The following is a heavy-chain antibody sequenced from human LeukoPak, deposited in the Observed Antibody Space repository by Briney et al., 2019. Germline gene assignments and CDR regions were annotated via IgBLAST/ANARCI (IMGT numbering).Heavy chain of an antibody. V-gene: IGHV3-7*01. J-gene: IGHJ3*01. CDR3: ARDSTGWQANAYDV. D-gene: IGHD2-8*02. CDR2: IHQDGVDK. Sequence: GSLRLSCAASEFRFGSYAMSWVRQAPRKGPEWVANIHQDGVDKDYVDSVAGRFTISRDNAKNSVYLEMNNLRVEDTAVYYCARDSTGWQANAYDVWGQGTMVTVSS. CDR1: EFRFGSYA.